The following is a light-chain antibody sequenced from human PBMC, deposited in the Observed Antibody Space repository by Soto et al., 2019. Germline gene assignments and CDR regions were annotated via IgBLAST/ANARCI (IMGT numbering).Light chain of an antibody. CDR3: QLLNNYPLDT. CDR2: AAS. V-gene: IGKV1-9*01. CDR1: QGISSF. Sequence: IQLTQSPSSLSASVGGRVTITCRASQGISSFLAWYQQKPGKAPKLLIYAASTLQSGVPSSFSDSGSETDFTLTISSLHPEDFSTYYCQLLNNYPLDTFGLGTKVDIK. J-gene: IGKJ4*01.